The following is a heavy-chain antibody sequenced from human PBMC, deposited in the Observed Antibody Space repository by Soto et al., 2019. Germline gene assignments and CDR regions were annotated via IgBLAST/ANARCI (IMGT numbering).Heavy chain of an antibody. D-gene: IGHD3-22*01. V-gene: IGHV5-10-1*01. J-gene: IGHJ4*02. CDR1: GYNFPNNW. CDR2: IDLTDCYI. Sequence: GESLKISFKGSGYNFPNNWITWVRQMPGKGLEWMGRIDLTDCYINYSPTFQGHASFTADQSIYTDYLQFNNPRASDTAVDYCASHGGAHYVSSGYQYALDYWGQGTTVTVSS. CDR3: ASHGGAHYVSSGYQYALDY.